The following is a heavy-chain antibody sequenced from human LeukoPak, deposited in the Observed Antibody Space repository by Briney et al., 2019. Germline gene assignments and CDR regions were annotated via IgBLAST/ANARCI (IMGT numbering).Heavy chain of an antibody. Sequence: GGSLRLSCAASGFTFSSYSMNWVRQAPGKGLGWVSSISSSSSYIYYADSVKGRFTISRDNAKNSLYLQMNSLRAEDTAVYYCARGRERGLYDSSGYFDYWGQGTLVTVSS. D-gene: IGHD3-22*01. J-gene: IGHJ4*02. CDR1: GFTFSSYS. V-gene: IGHV3-21*01. CDR3: ARGRERGLYDSSGYFDY. CDR2: ISSSSSYI.